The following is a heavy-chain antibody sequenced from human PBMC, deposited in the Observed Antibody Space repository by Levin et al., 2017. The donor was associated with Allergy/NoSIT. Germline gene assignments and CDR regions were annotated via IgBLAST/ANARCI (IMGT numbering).Heavy chain of an antibody. D-gene: IGHD3-16*01. CDR3: VGENRRMIRGSYSSYFDY. CDR2: IKSKGGGETT. CDR1: GFTFSIAW. J-gene: IGHJ4*02. Sequence: GGSLRLSCAASGFTFSIAWMNWVRQAPGKGLEWVGRIKSKGGGETTDYAAPVKGRFTISRDDSKNTLYLQMNTLKTDDTAVYYCVGENRRMIRGSYSSYFDYWGQGTLVTVSS. V-gene: IGHV3-15*01.